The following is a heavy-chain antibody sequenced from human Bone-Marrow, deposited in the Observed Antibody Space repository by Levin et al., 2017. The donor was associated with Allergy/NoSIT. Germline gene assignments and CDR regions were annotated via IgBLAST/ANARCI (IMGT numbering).Heavy chain of an antibody. Sequence: GGSLRLSCAASGFTFSSYEMNWVRQAPGKGLEWVSFISSSGTTVYYADSVKGRFTISRDNAKNSLSLQMNSLRAEDTAVYYCARGWTRRFDYWGQGTLVTVSS. V-gene: IGHV3-48*03. J-gene: IGHJ4*02. CDR2: ISSSGTTV. CDR3: ARGWTRRFDY. D-gene: IGHD3/OR15-3a*01. CDR1: GFTFSSYE.